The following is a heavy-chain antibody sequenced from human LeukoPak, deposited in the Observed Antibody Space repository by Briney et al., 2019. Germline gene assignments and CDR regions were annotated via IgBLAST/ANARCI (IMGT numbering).Heavy chain of an antibody. J-gene: IGHJ4*02. CDR1: GDSISSTGDY. V-gene: IGHV4-39*01. D-gene: IGHD3-10*01. CDR2: IYYSGGT. Sequence: SETLSLTCTVSGDSISSTGDYWGWIRQPPGKGLEFIGSIYYSGGTNYNPSLKSRVTISVDTSKNQFSLKLNSVTASDTAVYYCVRLNYHDSFADYWGQGTLVTVSS. CDR3: VRLNYHDSFADY.